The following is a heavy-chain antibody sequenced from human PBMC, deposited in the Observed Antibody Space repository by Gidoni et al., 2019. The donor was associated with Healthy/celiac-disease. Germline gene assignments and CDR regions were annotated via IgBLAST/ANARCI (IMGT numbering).Heavy chain of an antibody. V-gene: IGHV4-39*01. CDR1: GGSISSSSYY. D-gene: IGHD6-13*01. J-gene: IGHJ5*02. Sequence: QLQLQESAPGLVKPSETLSLTCTVSGGSISSSSYYWGWIRQPPGKGLEWIGSIYYRGSTYYNPSLKSRVTISVDTSKNQFSLKLSSVTAADTAVYYCARESAAGVSGWFDPWGQGTLVTVSS. CDR2: IYYRGST. CDR3: ARESAAGVSGWFDP.